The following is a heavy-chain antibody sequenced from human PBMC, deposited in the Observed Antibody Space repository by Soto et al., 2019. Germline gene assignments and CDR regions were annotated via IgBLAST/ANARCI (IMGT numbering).Heavy chain of an antibody. Sequence: QVTLKESGPALVRSTGSLTLTCSVSGFSFTNARMGVGWIRQPPGKALEWLAHIFANGEQSYTASLRTRFTIAKDASKSQVVLIMPDMDPADTATYFCARIEGVSSVGRYYLFDFWGQGSLVTVSS. D-gene: IGHD2-15*01. J-gene: IGHJ4*02. CDR2: IFANGEQ. V-gene: IGHV2-26*01. CDR1: GFSFTNARMG. CDR3: ARIEGVSSVGRYYLFDF.